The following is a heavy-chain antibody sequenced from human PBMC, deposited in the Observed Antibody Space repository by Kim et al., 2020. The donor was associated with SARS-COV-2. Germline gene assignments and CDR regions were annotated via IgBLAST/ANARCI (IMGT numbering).Heavy chain of an antibody. Sequence: GGSLRLSCVASGFTFSNFWMSWVRQAPGKGLEWLASIKEDGSEKYYVNSIKGRFTISRDNAKNSLFLQMNSLRAEDTAIFYCARAYSSSTDYFDYWGPGTLVTVSS. V-gene: IGHV3-7*03. CDR3: ARAYSSSTDYFDY. D-gene: IGHD6-13*01. J-gene: IGHJ4*02. CDR2: IKEDGSEK. CDR1: GFTFSNFW.